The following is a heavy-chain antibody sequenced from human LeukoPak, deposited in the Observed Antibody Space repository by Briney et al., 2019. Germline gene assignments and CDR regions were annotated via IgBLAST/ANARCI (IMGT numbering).Heavy chain of an antibody. J-gene: IGHJ5*01. CDR3: ARDNRGWFDS. CDR2: IKQGGREE. CDR1: EFIFSDYW. Sequence: GGSLRLSCVASEFIFSDYWMGWVRQAPGKGLEWVDNIKQGGREEKYVGSVKGRFAISRDDAKSTLYLQMDSLSGDDTAVYYCARDNRGWFDSWGRGTLVTVSS. D-gene: IGHD3-16*01. V-gene: IGHV3-7*03.